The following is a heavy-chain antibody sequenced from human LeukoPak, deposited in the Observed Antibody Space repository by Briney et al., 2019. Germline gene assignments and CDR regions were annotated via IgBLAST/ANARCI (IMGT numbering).Heavy chain of an antibody. CDR1: GFTFSSYG. D-gene: IGHD3-10*01. Sequence: GGSLRLSCAASGFTFSSYGMHWVRQAPGKGLEWVAVIWYDGSNKYYADSVKGRFTISRDNAKNSLYLQMNSLRAEDTALYYCAKGTRYGSGSYYSNYFDYWGQGTLVTVSS. CDR2: IWYDGSNK. J-gene: IGHJ4*02. CDR3: AKGTRYGSGSYYSNYFDY. V-gene: IGHV3-33*03.